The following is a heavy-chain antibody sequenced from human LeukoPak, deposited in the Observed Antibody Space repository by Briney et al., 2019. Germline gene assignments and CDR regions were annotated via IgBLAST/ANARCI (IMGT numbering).Heavy chain of an antibody. CDR1: GGSISSRRYY. CDR3: ARQGFGDLYAEYFQH. CDR2: IYYSEST. D-gene: IGHD3-10*01. Sequence: PSETLSLTCTVSGGSISSRRYYWGWIRQPPGKGLEWIGSIYYSESTYYNPSLKSRVTISVDTSKNQFSLRLTSVTAADTAVYYCARQGFGDLYAEYFQHWGQGTLVTVSS. V-gene: IGHV4-39*01. J-gene: IGHJ1*01.